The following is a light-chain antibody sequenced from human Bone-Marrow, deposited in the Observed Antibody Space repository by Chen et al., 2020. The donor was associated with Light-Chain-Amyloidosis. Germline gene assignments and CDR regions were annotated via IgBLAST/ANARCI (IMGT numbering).Light chain of an antibody. CDR2: DDN. CDR1: NIGSKS. Sequence: SYVRPQPPSVSVAPGQTARLACTGDNIGSKSVHWYQQKPGQAPFLVLYDDNARPSGIPERFSGSNSGHTATLTISRVEVGDEASYYCQVWESGGNHFWVFGGGTKLTV. CDR3: QVWESGGNHFWV. J-gene: IGLJ3*02. V-gene: IGLV3-21*02.